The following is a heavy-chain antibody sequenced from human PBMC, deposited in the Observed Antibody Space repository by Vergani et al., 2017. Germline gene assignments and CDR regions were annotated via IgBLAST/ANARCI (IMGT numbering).Heavy chain of an antibody. J-gene: IGHJ5*02. D-gene: IGHD1-26*01. CDR1: GYTFTSYG. Sequence: QVQLVQSGAEVKKPGASVKVSCKASGYTFTSYGISWVRQAPGQGLEWMGWISAYNGNTNYAQKLQDRVTMTTDTSTSTAYMELSSLRSDDTAVYYCARDRIVGATRLEYWFDPWGQGTLVTVSS. V-gene: IGHV1-18*01. CDR3: ARDRIVGATRLEYWFDP. CDR2: ISAYNGNT.